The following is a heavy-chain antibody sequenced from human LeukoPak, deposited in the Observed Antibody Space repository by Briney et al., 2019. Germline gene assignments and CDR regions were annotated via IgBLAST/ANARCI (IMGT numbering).Heavy chain of an antibody. V-gene: IGHV3-30*02. D-gene: IGHD3-10*01. CDR3: ARDNGSGDAFDI. CDR1: GFSFSNYG. J-gene: IGHJ3*02. Sequence: GGSLRLSCAASGFSFSNYGMHWVRQAPGKGLEWVAFIRYDDSNKYYADSVKGRFTISRDNAKNSLYLQMNSLRAEDTAVYYCARDNGSGDAFDIWGQGTMVTVPS. CDR2: IRYDDSNK.